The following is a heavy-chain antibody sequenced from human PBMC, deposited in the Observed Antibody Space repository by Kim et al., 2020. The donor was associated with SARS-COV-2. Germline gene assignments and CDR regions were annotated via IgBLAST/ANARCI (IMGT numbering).Heavy chain of an antibody. J-gene: IGHJ4*02. CDR3: AKLRWGGSGGSSYDY. V-gene: IGHV3-23*01. Sequence: DSVKCRFTISRDNSKNTLYLQMNSLRAEGTAVYYCAKLRWGGSGGSSYDYWGQGTLVTVSS. D-gene: IGHD2-15*01.